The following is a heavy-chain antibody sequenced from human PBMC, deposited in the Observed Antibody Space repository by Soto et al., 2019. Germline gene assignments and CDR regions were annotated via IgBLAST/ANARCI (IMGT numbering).Heavy chain of an antibody. J-gene: IGHJ6*02. Sequence: ETLSLTCTVSGGSVSSGSYYWSWIRQPPGKGLEWIGYIYYSGSTNYNPSLKSRVTISVDTSKNQFSLKLSSVTAADTAVYYCAREFRRYGMDVWGQGTTVTVSS. CDR2: IYYSGST. V-gene: IGHV4-61*01. CDR1: GGSVSSGSYY. CDR3: AREFRRYGMDV.